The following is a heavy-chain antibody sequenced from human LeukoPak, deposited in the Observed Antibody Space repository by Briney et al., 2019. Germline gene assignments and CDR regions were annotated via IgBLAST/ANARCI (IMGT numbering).Heavy chain of an antibody. CDR1: GFSLSNYG. D-gene: IGHD6-6*01. Sequence: GGSLRLSCAASGFSLSNYGMNWVRQAPGKGLEWVADIRYDSSKRNYVDSVKGRFTISRDNSKNTLYLEMGSLRVEDTAVYYCATPLSASSTDYWGQGTMVTVSS. CDR2: IRYDSSKR. CDR3: ATPLSASSTDY. J-gene: IGHJ4*02. V-gene: IGHV3-30*02.